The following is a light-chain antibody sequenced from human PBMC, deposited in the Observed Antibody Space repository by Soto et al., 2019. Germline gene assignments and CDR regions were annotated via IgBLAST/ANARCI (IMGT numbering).Light chain of an antibody. Sequence: DIQMTQSPSTLSASVGDRVTITCRASQTISNWLAWYQQRPGKAPNLLIYNASSLESGVSSRFSGSGCGTAFTLTISSMQPDDFATYYCQHYNSYPYTFGQGTKLEIK. CDR1: QTISNW. V-gene: IGKV1-5*03. CDR3: QHYNSYPYT. CDR2: NAS. J-gene: IGKJ2*01.